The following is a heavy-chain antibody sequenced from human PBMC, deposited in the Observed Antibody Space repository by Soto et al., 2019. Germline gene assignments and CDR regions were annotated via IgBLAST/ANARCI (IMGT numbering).Heavy chain of an antibody. CDR3: TIRFADYYESSGARGWYFDL. Sequence: QVQLVQSGAEVKKPGSSVKVSCKASGGTFSSYTISWVRQAPGQGLEWMGRIIPILGIANYAQKFQGRVTITADKSTSTAYMELSSLRSEDTAVYYCTIRFADYYESSGARGWYFDLWGRGTLVTVSS. V-gene: IGHV1-69*02. J-gene: IGHJ2*01. CDR1: GGTFSSYT. D-gene: IGHD3-22*01. CDR2: IIPILGIA.